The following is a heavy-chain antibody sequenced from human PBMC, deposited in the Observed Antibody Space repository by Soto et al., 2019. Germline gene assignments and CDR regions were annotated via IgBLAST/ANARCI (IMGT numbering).Heavy chain of an antibody. J-gene: IGHJ5*02. CDR1: GFAFNTFG. V-gene: IGHV3-23*01. CDR3: ARVFPRYSSGTRGWFDP. D-gene: IGHD6-19*01. Sequence: EVQLLESGGGLVQPGGSLKLSCAASGFAFNTFGMTWVRQAPGKGLEWVSAIGGSGDITYYADSVRGRFTISRDNSKNTLYLQMNSLRAEDTAVYYCARVFPRYSSGTRGWFDPWGQGTLVTVSS. CDR2: IGGSGDIT.